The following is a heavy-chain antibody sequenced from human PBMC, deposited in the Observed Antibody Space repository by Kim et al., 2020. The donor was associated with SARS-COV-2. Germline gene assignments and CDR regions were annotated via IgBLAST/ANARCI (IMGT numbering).Heavy chain of an antibody. CDR1: GGSISSGGYY. V-gene: IGHV4-31*03. J-gene: IGHJ4*02. CDR3: ARDTAAGRVY. D-gene: IGHD6-13*01. CDR2: IYYSGST. Sequence: SETLSLTCTVSGGSISSGGYYWSWIRQHPGKGLEWIGYIYYSGSTYYNPSLKSRVTISVDTSKNQFSLKLSSVTAADTAVYYCARDTAAGRVYWGQGTLVTVSS.